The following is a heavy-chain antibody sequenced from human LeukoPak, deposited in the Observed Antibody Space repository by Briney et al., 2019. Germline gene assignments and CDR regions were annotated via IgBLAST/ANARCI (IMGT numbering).Heavy chain of an antibody. CDR1: GYTFTSYG. J-gene: IGHJ5*02. D-gene: IGHD3-10*01. V-gene: IGHV1-18*01. Sequence: ASVKVSCKASGYTFTSYGISWVRQAPGQGLEWMGWISAYNGNTNYAQKLQGRVTMTTDTSTSTAYMELRSLRSDDTAGYYCASVPVVRGVIMAWFAPWGQGTPVTVSS. CDR3: ASVPVVRGVIMAWFAP. CDR2: ISAYNGNT.